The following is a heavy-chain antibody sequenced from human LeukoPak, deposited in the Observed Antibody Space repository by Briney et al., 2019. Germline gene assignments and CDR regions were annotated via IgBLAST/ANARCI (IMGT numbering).Heavy chain of an antibody. CDR1: GFTFSSYD. D-gene: IGHD6-13*01. CDR2: VSTSSSYI. CDR3: ARGSNSWYYFDY. V-gene: IGHV3-21*01. Sequence: GGSLRLSCAASGFTFSSYDMNWVRQAPGKGLEWVSSVSTSSSYIYYADSVKGRFTISRDNAKNSLYLQMNSLRAEDTAVYYCARGSNSWYYFDYWGQGTLVTVSS. J-gene: IGHJ4*02.